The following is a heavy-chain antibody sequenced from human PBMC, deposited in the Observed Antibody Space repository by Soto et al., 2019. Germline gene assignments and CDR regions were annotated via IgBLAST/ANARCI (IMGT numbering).Heavy chain of an antibody. D-gene: IGHD4-4*01. CDR2: ISYDGSTI. CDR3: ARHVASTVTTSDWFDP. CDR1: GFTFSRHA. J-gene: IGHJ5*02. V-gene: IGHV3-30-3*01. Sequence: TGGSLRLSCAASGFTFSRHAMHWVRQAPGKGLEWVAIISYDGSTIYYGDSVKGRFIISRDNSKNTLYLQMSSLRVDDTAVYFCARHVASTVTTSDWFDPWGQGTLVT.